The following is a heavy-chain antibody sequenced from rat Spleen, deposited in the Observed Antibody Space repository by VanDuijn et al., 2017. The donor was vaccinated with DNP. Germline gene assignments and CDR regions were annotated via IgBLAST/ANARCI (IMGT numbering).Heavy chain of an antibody. Sequence: EVQLVESGGGLVQPGGSLRLSCAASGFTFSDYNMAWVRQAPKKGLEWVAFISTSSSTTYYRDSVKDRFTVSRDNAKSTLYLQMDSLRSEDTATYYCERGNSGHFDYWGQGVMVPVSS. CDR3: ERGNSGHFDY. J-gene: IGHJ2*01. V-gene: IGHV5-25*01. CDR1: GFTFSDYN. CDR2: ISTSSSTT. D-gene: IGHD4-3*01.